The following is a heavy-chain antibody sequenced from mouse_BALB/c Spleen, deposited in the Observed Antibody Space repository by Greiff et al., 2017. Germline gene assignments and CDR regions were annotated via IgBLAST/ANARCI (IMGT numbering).Heavy chain of an antibody. D-gene: IGHD2-14*01. J-gene: IGHJ3*01. CDR3: ARSGGYAWFAY. Sequence: VQLQQPGAELVKPGASVKLSCKASGYTFTSYYMYWVKQRPGQGLEWIGGINPSNGGTNFNEKFKSKATLTVDKSSSTAYMQLSSLTSEDSAVYYCARSGGYAWFAYWGQGTLVTVSA. CDR2: INPSNGGT. V-gene: IGHV1S81*02. CDR1: GYTFTSYY.